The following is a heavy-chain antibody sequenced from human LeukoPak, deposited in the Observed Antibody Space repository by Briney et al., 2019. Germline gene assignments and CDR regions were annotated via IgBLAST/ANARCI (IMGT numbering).Heavy chain of an antibody. CDR2: INSDGSIT. J-gene: IGHJ4*02. CDR3: ARGGYCSGGSCYRGFDS. CDR1: GFTFSNYW. D-gene: IGHD2-15*01. V-gene: IGHV3-74*03. Sequence: GGSLRLSCAASGFTFSNYWMQWVRQAPGKGLVWVSRINSDGSITTYADSVKGRFTVSRDNAKNTLFSQMNSLRDEDTAVYYCARGGYCSGGSCYRGFDSWGQGTLVTVSS.